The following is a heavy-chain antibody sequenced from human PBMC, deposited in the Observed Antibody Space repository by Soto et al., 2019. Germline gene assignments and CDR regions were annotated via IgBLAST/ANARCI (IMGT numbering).Heavy chain of an antibody. CDR1: GFTFSIYA. CDR2: VSTNGGTS. V-gene: IGHV3-64D*06. CDR3: VKDRAPRDGYKTQPGS. J-gene: IGHJ5*02. Sequence: PGGSLRLSCSASGFTFSIYAMHWFRQAPGKGLEYVSAVSTNGGTSYYADSVKGRFTISRDNSRNTLYLQMNSLRPEDTAVYYCVKDRAPRDGYKTQPGSWGLGTLVTVYS. D-gene: IGHD5-12*01.